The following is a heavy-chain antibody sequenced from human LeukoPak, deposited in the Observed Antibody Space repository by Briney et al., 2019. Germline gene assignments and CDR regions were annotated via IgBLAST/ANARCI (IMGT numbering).Heavy chain of an antibody. Sequence: SETLSLTCAVYGGSFSGYYWSWIRQPPGKGLEWIGEINHSGSTNYNPSLKSRVTISVDTSKNQFSLKLSSVTAADTAVYYCARASEDSRGHYQGFDSWGQGTRVTVSS. V-gene: IGHV4-34*01. CDR1: GGSFSGYY. CDR2: INHSGST. D-gene: IGHD3-22*01. CDR3: ARASEDSRGHYQGFDS. J-gene: IGHJ4*02.